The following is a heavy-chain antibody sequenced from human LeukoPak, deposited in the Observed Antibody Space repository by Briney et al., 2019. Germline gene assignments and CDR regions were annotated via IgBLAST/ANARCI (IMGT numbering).Heavy chain of an antibody. CDR3: ARDFLTDIDY. V-gene: IGHV3-21*01. CDR1: GFTFNSYS. CDR2: ISGSNSYI. J-gene: IGHJ4*02. Sequence: PGGSLRLSCAASGFTFNSYSMNWVRQAPGKGLEWVSSISGSNSYIYYADSMKGRFTISRDNAKNSLYLQMNSLRAEDTAVYYCARDFLTDIDYWGQGTLVTVSS. D-gene: IGHD2/OR15-2a*01.